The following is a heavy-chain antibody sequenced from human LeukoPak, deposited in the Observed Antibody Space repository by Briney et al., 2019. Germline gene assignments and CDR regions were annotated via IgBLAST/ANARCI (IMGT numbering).Heavy chain of an antibody. CDR1: GYTFTSYG. CDR3: ARDPHHGDYDFWSGYPPFDY. D-gene: IGHD3-3*01. V-gene: IGHV1-18*01. Sequence: ASVKVSCKASGYTFTSYGISWVRQAPGQGLEWMGWISAHNGNTNYAQKPQGRVTMTTDTSTSTAYMELRSLRSDDTAVYYCARDPHHGDYDFWSGYPPFDYWGQGTLVTVSS. CDR2: ISAHNGNT. J-gene: IGHJ4*02.